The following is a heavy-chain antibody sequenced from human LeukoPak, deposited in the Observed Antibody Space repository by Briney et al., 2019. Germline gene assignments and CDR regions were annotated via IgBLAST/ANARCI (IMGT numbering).Heavy chain of an antibody. CDR1: GFTFSSCG. CDR3: AKGIGYNWNYVPFDY. CDR2: ISYDGSNK. D-gene: IGHD1-7*01. V-gene: IGHV3-30*18. Sequence: GGSLRLSCAASGFTFSSCGMHWVRQAPGKGLEWVAVISYDGSNKYYADSVKGRFTISRDNSKNTLYLQMNSLRAEDTAVYYCAKGIGYNWNYVPFDYWGQGTLVTVSS. J-gene: IGHJ4*02.